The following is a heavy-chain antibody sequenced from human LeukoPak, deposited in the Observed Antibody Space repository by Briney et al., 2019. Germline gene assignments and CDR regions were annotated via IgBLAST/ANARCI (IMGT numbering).Heavy chain of an antibody. CDR2: ISYDGSNK. J-gene: IGHJ4*02. V-gene: IGHV3-30*04. Sequence: GGSLRLSCAASGFTFSSYAMSWVRQAPGKGLEWVAVISYDGSNKYYADSVKGRFTISRDNSKNTLYLQMNSLRAEDTAVYYCARDLLYYYGSGSYYIGYSFDYWGQGTLVTVSS. CDR1: GFTFSSYA. D-gene: IGHD3-10*01. CDR3: ARDLLYYYGSGSYYIGYSFDY.